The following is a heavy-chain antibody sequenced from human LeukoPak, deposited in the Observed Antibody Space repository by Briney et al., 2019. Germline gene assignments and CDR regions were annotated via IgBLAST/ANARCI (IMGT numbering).Heavy chain of an antibody. J-gene: IGHJ5*02. CDR2: ISSSSSYI. D-gene: IGHD1-26*01. CDR3: ARVSTRVGATGNWFDP. V-gene: IGHV3-21*04. CDR1: GFTFSSYS. Sequence: GGSLRLSCAASGFTFSSYSMNWVRQAPGKGLEWVSSISSSSSYIYYADSVKGRFTISRDNAKNSLYLQMNSLRAEDTAVYYCARVSTRVGATGNWFDPWGQGTLVTVSS.